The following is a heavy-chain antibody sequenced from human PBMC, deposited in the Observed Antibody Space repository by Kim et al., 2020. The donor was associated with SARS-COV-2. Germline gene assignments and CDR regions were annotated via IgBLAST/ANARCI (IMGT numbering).Heavy chain of an antibody. Sequence: SVKVSCKASGGTFSSYAISWVRQAPGQGLEWMGRIIPILGIANYAQKFQGRVTITADKSTSTAYMELSSLRSEDTAVYYCARLRGLAARSEYYYYMDVWGKGTTVTVSS. CDR1: GGTFSSYA. V-gene: IGHV1-69*04. J-gene: IGHJ6*03. D-gene: IGHD6-6*01. CDR3: ARLRGLAARSEYYYYMDV. CDR2: IIPILGIA.